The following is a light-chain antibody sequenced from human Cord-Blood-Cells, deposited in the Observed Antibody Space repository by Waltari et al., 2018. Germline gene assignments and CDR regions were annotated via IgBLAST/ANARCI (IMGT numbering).Light chain of an antibody. CDR1: QSLVHSDGNTY. J-gene: IGKJ5*01. CDR2: KVS. Sequence: DVVMTQSPLSLPVTLGQPASISCRSSQSLVHSDGNTYLNWFQQRPGQSPRRLIYKVSNRDSGVPDRFSGRGSGTDFTLKISRVDAEDVGVYYCMQGTHWPPITFGQGTRLEIK. V-gene: IGKV2-30*02. CDR3: MQGTHWPPIT.